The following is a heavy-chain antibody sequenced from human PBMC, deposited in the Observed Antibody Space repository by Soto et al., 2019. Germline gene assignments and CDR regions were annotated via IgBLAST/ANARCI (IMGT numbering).Heavy chain of an antibody. V-gene: IGHV3-64*02. CDR1: GFTFSSYA. CDR2: ISSNGGDT. J-gene: IGHJ5*02. D-gene: IGHD6-19*01. CDR3: AKCLFIAVAGNWFDP. Sequence: PGGSLRLSCAASGFTFSSYAMHWVRQAPGKGLEYVSGISSNGGDTYYADSVKGRFTISRDNSKNTLYLQMGSLRAEDMAVYYCAKCLFIAVAGNWFDPWGQGTLVTVSS.